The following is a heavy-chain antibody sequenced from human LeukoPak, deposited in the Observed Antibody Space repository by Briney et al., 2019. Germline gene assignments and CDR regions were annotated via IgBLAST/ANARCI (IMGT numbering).Heavy chain of an antibody. J-gene: IGHJ5*02. Sequence: PGGSLRLSCAASGFTFSSYGMNWVRQAPGKGLEWVTSISSSSSYIYYADSVKGRFPISRDNAKNSLYLQMNSLRAEDTAVYYCARAHSSSLAWFDPWGQGTLVTVSS. CDR1: GFTFSSYG. D-gene: IGHD6-13*01. CDR2: ISSSSSYI. V-gene: IGHV3-21*01. CDR3: ARAHSSSLAWFDP.